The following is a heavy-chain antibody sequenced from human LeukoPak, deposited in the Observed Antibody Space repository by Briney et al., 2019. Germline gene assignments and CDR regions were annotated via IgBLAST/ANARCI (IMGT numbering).Heavy chain of an antibody. CDR1: GFTCSSYA. D-gene: IGHD3-10*01. Sequence: GGSLRLXCAASGFTCSSYAMSWVRQAPGKGLEWVSAISGSGGSTYYADSVKGRFTISRDNSKNTLYLQMNSLRAEDTAVYYCAKDRRYYDAFDIWGQGTMVTVSS. J-gene: IGHJ3*02. CDR2: ISGSGGST. V-gene: IGHV3-23*01. CDR3: AKDRRYYDAFDI.